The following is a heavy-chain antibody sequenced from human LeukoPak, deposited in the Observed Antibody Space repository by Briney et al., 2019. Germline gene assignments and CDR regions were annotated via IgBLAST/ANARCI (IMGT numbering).Heavy chain of an antibody. J-gene: IGHJ4*02. CDR2: IYSGGNT. Sequence: PGGSLRLSCAASGFTVSINYMSWVRQAPGKGLEWVSVIYSGGNTYYADSVKGRFTISRDNSKNTVYLQMNSLRAEDTAVYDCARGETSSYDYWGQGTLVTVSS. V-gene: IGHV3-53*01. CDR3: ARGETSSYDY. CDR1: GFTVSINY. D-gene: IGHD2-2*01.